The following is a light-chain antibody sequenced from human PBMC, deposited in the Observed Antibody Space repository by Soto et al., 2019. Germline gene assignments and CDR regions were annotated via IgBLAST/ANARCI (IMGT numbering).Light chain of an antibody. V-gene: IGKV3-15*01. CDR2: GAS. J-gene: IGKJ2*01. Sequence: EIVMTQSPATLSVSPGERATLSCRASQSVSSNLAWYQQKPGQAPRLLIYGASTGATGIPARFSGSGSGTEFTLTISSLQSEDFAVYSCQQYNNWPPYTFGQGTKLEIK. CDR3: QQYNNWPPYT. CDR1: QSVSSN.